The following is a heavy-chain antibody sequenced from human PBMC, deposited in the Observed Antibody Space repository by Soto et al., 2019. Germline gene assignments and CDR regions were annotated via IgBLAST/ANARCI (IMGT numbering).Heavy chain of an antibody. D-gene: IGHD3-16*01. Sequence: QVQLVESGGGVVQPGRSLRLSCAASGFTFSSYGMHWVRQAPGKGLEWVAVISYDGSNKYYADSVKGRFTISRDNSKNTLYLQMNSLRAEDTAVYYCAKGITFAFDYWGQGTLVTVSS. V-gene: IGHV3-30*18. CDR2: ISYDGSNK. CDR3: AKGITFAFDY. J-gene: IGHJ4*02. CDR1: GFTFSSYG.